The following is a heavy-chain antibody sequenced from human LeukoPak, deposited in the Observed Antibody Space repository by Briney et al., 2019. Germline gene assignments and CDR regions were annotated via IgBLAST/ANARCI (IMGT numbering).Heavy chain of an antibody. V-gene: IGHV3-7*01. CDR3: ARDVWFGDYYYYGMDV. J-gene: IGHJ6*04. D-gene: IGHD3-10*01. CDR2: IKQDGSEI. CDR1: GFTLSSYW. Sequence: GGSLRLSCAASGFTLSSYWMSWVRQAPGKGLEWVANIKQDGSEIYYVDSVKGRFTISRDNAKNSLYLQMNSLRAEDTAVYYCARDVWFGDYYYYGMDVWGKGTTVTVSS.